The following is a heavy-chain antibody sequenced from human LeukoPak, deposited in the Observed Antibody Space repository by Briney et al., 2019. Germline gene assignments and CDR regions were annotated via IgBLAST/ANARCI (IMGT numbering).Heavy chain of an antibody. Sequence: GGSLRLSCAASGFTFDNYAMHWVRQAPGKGLEWLSIISWNSGYIGYADSVKGRFTISRDNAKKSLDLQMDSLRAEDTAFYYCAKVRGTYSSGYFFDYWGQGTLVTVSS. V-gene: IGHV3-9*01. D-gene: IGHD6-19*01. CDR3: AKVRGTYSSGYFFDY. CDR2: ISWNSGYI. CDR1: GFTFDNYA. J-gene: IGHJ4*02.